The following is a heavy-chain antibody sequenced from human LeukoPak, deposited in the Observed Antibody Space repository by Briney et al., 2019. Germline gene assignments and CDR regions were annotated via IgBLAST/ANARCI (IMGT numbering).Heavy chain of an antibody. CDR2: TSSSGGTV. J-gene: IGHJ4*02. D-gene: IGHD6-13*01. Sequence: GGSLRLSCAASGFSFSNYEMNWVRQAPGKGLEWVSYTSSSGGTVYYADSVKGRFTISRDNARNSLFLQMNSLRAEDTAVYYCARDGSRIEAVGFFARGTREGDIHFDYWGQGTLVTVSS. CDR1: GFSFSNYE. V-gene: IGHV3-48*03. CDR3: ARDGSRIEAVGFFARGTREGDIHFDY.